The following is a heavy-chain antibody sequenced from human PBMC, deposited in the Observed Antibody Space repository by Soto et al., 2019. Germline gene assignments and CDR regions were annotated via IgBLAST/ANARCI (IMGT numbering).Heavy chain of an antibody. CDR3: ARNYDFLWAGYRYAPFDS. CDR1: GFSLTTSGVC. Sequence: SGPTLVNPTQTLTLTCNFSGFSLTTSGVCVSWIRQPPGKALEWLALVDWDDDKYYNPSLRTRLTISRDTSRNQVVLTLADMDPVDTATYYSARNYDFLWAGYRYAPFDSWGQGTLVTVSS. J-gene: IGHJ4*02. V-gene: IGHV2-70*01. CDR2: VDWDDDK. D-gene: IGHD3-16*02.